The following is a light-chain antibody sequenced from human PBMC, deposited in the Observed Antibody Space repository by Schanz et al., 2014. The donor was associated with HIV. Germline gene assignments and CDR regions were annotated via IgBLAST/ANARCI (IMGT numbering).Light chain of an antibody. J-gene: IGLJ3*02. CDR2: DVN. V-gene: IGLV2-8*01. Sequence: QSALTQPPSASGSPGQSITISCTGLNSDISTYNYVSWYQQNPGKAPNLIIYDVNKRPSAVPDRFSGSRSGNTASLTVSGLQADDEADYYCSSYAATSNVLFGGGTKLTVL. CDR3: SSYAATSNVL. CDR1: NSDISTYNY.